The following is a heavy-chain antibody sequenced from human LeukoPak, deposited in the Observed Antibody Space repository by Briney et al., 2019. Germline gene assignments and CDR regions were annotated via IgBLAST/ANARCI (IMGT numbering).Heavy chain of an antibody. CDR2: MYYRVRT. CDR3: ARIDGYSLFDP. D-gene: IGHD5-24*01. J-gene: IGHJ5*02. CDR1: GGSISSSSYY. Sequence: SETLSLPCSVSGGSISSSSYYWGWIRQPPGKGLEWIGNMYYRVRTYYNPSLKSRVTISIDTSKNQFSLKLNSVTAADTAVYYCARIDGYSLFDPWGQGTLVTVSS. V-gene: IGHV4-39*07.